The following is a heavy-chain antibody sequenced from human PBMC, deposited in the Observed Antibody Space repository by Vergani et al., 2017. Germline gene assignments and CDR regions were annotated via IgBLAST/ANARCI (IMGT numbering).Heavy chain of an antibody. V-gene: IGHV1-8*01. D-gene: IGHD6-6*01. CDR2: MSPNCGNT. J-gene: IGHJ4*02. CDR3: VLGSSSTFDF. Sequence: QVQLVQSGAEVRKPGASVKVSCKASGYTFIHYDISWVRQASGQGLEWMGWMSPNCGNTGYAQKFQGRITMTRDTSISTAFMELSRLTSDDTAVYYCVLGSSSTFDFWGQGTLVTVSS. CDR1: GYTFIHYD.